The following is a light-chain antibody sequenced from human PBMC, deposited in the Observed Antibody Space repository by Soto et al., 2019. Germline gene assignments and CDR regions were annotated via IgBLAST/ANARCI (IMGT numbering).Light chain of an antibody. V-gene: IGLV1-40*01. CDR3: QSYDSSLSGNVV. Sequence: QSVLTQPPSVSGAPGQRVTISCTGSSSNIGAGYDVHWYQQLPGTDPKLLIYGNSKRPSGVPDRVSGSKSGTDATLAITGLGAEDEADYYCQSYDSSLSGNVVFGGGTKLTVL. J-gene: IGLJ2*01. CDR1: SSNIGAGYD. CDR2: GNS.